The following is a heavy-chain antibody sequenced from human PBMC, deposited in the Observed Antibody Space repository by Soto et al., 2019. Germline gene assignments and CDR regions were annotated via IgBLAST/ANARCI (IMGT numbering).Heavy chain of an antibody. V-gene: IGHV4-34*01. J-gene: IGHJ5*02. CDR3: ARGGWYRLNWFDP. CDR1: GGSFSCYY. CDR2: INHSGST. D-gene: IGHD6-19*01. Sequence: SETLSLTCAVYGGSFSCYYWSWVRQPPGKGLEWIGEINHSGSTNYNPSLKSRVTISVDTSKNQFSLKLSSVTAADTAVYYCARGGWYRLNWFDPWGQGTLVTVSS.